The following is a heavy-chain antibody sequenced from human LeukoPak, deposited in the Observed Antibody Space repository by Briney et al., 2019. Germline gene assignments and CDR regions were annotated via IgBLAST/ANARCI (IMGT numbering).Heavy chain of an antibody. CDR3: ARKSGRISDYYGMDV. Sequence: ASVKVSCKASGGTFSSYAISWVRQAPGQGLEWMGGIIPIFGTANYAQKFQGRVTITADESTSTAYMELSSLRSEDTAVYYCARKSGRISDYYGMDVWGQGTMVTVSS. J-gene: IGHJ6*02. D-gene: IGHD2/OR15-2a*01. CDR1: GGTFSSYA. CDR2: IIPIFGTA. V-gene: IGHV1-69*13.